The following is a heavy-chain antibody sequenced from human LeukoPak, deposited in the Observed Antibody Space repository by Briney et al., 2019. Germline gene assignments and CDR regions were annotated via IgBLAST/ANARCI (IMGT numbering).Heavy chain of an antibody. CDR1: GGSFSGYY. Sequence: SETLSLTCAVYGGSFSGYYWSWIRQPPGKGLEWIGEINHSGSTNYNPSLTSRVTISVDTSKNQFSLKLSSVTAADTAVYYCARGLFYYYYGMDVWGQGTTVTVSS. CDR2: INHSGST. CDR3: ARGLFYYYYGMDV. V-gene: IGHV4-34*01. J-gene: IGHJ6*02.